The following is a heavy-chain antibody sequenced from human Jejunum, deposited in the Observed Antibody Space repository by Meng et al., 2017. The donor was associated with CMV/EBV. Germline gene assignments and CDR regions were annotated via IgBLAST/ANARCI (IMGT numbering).Heavy chain of an antibody. J-gene: IGHJ5*02. CDR2: IRSKTYSSAT. CDR1: FTRSDYT. V-gene: IGHV3-73*01. CDR3: TRHSIVIIPAAGFDP. D-gene: IGHD2-2*01. Sequence: FTRSDYTIHWVRQGHGKGLEWVGRIRSKTYSSATAYAASVKGRFIISRDDSKNTAYLQMNSLKTEDTAVYYCTRHSIVIIPAAGFDPWGQGTLVTVSS.